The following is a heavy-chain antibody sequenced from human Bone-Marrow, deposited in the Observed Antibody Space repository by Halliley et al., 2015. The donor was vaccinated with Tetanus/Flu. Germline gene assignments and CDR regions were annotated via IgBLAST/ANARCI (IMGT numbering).Heavy chain of an antibody. CDR3: ARDLDSWTPGDF. J-gene: IGHJ4*02. CDR1: GYTFTSYF. CDR2: ISTATGDT. Sequence: QVQLVQSGAEVKQPGASVKASCKASGYTFTSYFMHWVRQAPGPRLEWMGWISTATGDTKYSQKFQGRVTISRDTSASTVYMEISGLRFEDTALYYCARDLDSWTPGDFWGQGTLVTVSS. V-gene: IGHV1-3*04. D-gene: IGHD1-1*01.